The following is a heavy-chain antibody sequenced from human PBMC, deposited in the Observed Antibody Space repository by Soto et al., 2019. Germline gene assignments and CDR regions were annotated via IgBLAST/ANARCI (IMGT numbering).Heavy chain of an antibody. Sequence: AETLSLTCGVLDDATRSRYWWTWLRRPPGRGLEWVGEVNKSGTSNYNPSLKSRVSISIANSKNHFSLTLPSVTAADTAVYYCARDRRDGYKRYFEFWGQGNQVTSPQ. V-gene: IGHV4-4*02. J-gene: IGHJ4*02. D-gene: IGHD5-12*01. CDR2: VNKSGTS. CDR3: ARDRRDGYKRYFEF. CDR1: DDATRSRYW.